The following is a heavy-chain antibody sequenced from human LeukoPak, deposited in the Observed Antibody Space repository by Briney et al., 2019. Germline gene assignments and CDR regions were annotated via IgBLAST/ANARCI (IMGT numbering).Heavy chain of an antibody. J-gene: IGHJ5*02. CDR2: ISAYNGNT. CDR3: ARDGEPYYYDSSGYYNWFDP. V-gene: IGHV1-18*01. CDR1: GYTFTSYG. Sequence: GASVKVSCKASGYTFTSYGISWVRQAPGQGLERMGWISAYNGNTNYAQNLQGRVTMTTDKSTSTAYMELRSLRSDDTAVYYCARDGEPYYYDSSGYYNWFDPWGQGTLVTVSS. D-gene: IGHD3-22*01.